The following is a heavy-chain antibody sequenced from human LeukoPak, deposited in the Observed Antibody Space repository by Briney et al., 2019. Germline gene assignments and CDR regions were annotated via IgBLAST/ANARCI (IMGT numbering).Heavy chain of an antibody. CDR2: INHSGST. V-gene: IGHV4-34*01. CDR1: GGSFSGHY. J-gene: IGHJ5*02. Sequence: AETLSLTCALYGGSFSGHYWSWIRQPPGKGREWIGEINHSGSTNYNPSLKSRVTISVDTSKNQFSQKLSSVTAADAAVYYCARGRRYDRVTTVRNNWFDPWGQGTLVTVSS. CDR3: ARGRRYDRVTTVRNNWFDP. D-gene: IGHD4-17*01.